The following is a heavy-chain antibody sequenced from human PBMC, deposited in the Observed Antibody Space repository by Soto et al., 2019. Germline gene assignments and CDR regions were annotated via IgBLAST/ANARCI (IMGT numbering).Heavy chain of an antibody. CDR2: IYYSGST. CDR1: GGSISSSSYY. V-gene: IGHV4-39*01. CDR3: ARASGVPKKTFDY. Sequence: SETLSLTCTVSGGSISSSSYYWGWIRQPPGKGLEWIGSIYYSGSTYYNPSLKSRVTISVDTSKNQFSLKLSSVTAADTAVYYCARASGVPKKTFDYWGQGTLVTVSS. D-gene: IGHD3-3*01. J-gene: IGHJ4*02.